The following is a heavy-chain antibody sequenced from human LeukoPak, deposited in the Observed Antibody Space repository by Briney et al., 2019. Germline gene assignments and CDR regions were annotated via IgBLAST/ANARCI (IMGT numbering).Heavy chain of an antibody. CDR2: IYYSGST. Sequence: SETLSLTCTVSGGSVSSGSYYWSWIRQPPGKGLEWIGYIYYSGSTNYNPSLKSRVTISVDTSKNQFSLKLSSVTAADTAVYYCARANPGYSYGYAYGAFDIWGQGTMVTVSS. CDR3: ARANPGYSYGYAYGAFDI. V-gene: IGHV4-61*01. J-gene: IGHJ3*02. D-gene: IGHD5-18*01. CDR1: GGSVSSGSYY.